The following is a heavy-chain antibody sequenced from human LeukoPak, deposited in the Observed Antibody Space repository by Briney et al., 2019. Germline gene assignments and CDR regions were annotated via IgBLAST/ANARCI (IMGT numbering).Heavy chain of an antibody. CDR1: GFTFNNYW. V-gene: IGHV3-7*01. Sequence: GGSLRLSCAASGFTFNNYWMTWVRQAPGKGLEWVASIRDDGSAKYYVDSVKGRFTISRDNAKNSLYLQMNSLRAEDTAVYYWARDYVNVGGILPFDYWGQGTLVTVSS. CDR2: IRDDGSAK. CDR3: ARDYVNVGGILPFDY. D-gene: IGHD3-16*01. J-gene: IGHJ4*02.